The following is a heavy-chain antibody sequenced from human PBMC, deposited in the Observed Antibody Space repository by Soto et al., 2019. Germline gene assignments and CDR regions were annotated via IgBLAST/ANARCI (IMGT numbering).Heavy chain of an antibody. V-gene: IGHV3-30-3*01. CDR1: GFTFSSYA. D-gene: IGHD2-2*01. Sequence: GGSLRLSCAASGFTFSSYAMHWVRQAPGKGLEWVAVISYDGSNKYYADSVKGRFTISRDNSKNTLYLQMNSLRAEDTAVYYCARDRGALVPVKGYYYYGMDVSGQGTTFTVSS. CDR2: ISYDGSNK. J-gene: IGHJ6*02. CDR3: ARDRGALVPVKGYYYYGMDV.